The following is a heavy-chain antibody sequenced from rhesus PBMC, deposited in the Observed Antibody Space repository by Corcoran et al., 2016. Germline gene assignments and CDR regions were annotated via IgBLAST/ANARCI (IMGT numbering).Heavy chain of an antibody. CDR1: GGSISDSYR. Sequence: QVQLQESGPGVVKPSETLSLTCAVSGGSISDSYRWSCISQPPGRGLEWIWYIYGSNTSTNYTPSLKLRVAMSKDTSKNQFSLKLISVTAADTAVYYCARGILENIWTGYYPDYWGQGVLVTVSS. V-gene: IGHV4S10*01. CDR3: ARGILENIWTGYYPDY. D-gene: IGHD3-3*01. J-gene: IGHJ4*01. CDR2: IYGSNTST.